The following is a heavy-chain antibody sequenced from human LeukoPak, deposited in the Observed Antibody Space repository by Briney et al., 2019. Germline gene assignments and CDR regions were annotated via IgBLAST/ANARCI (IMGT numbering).Heavy chain of an antibody. Sequence: GGSLRLSCAASGFTFSNAWMSWVRQAPGKGLEWVGRIKSKTDGGTTDYAAPVKGRFTISRDDSKNTLYLQMNSLKTEDTAVYYCTTLQSIGGVLVVINQDGIDYWGQGTLVTVSS. CDR2: IKSKTDGGTT. CDR3: TTLQSIGGVLVVINQDGIDY. V-gene: IGHV3-15*01. J-gene: IGHJ4*02. D-gene: IGHD3-22*01. CDR1: GFTFSNAW.